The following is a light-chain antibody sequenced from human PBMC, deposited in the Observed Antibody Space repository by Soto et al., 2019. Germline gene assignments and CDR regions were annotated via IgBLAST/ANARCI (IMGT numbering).Light chain of an antibody. V-gene: IGKV1-5*01. J-gene: IGKJ1*01. CDR2: DAS. CDR1: QSISSW. Sequence: DIQMTQSPSTLSASVGDRVTITCRASQSISSWLAWYQQKPGKAPKLLIYDASSLESGVPSRFSGSGSGTEFTLTISSLQPDDSATYYCQQSWTFGQGTKVEIK. CDR3: QQSWT.